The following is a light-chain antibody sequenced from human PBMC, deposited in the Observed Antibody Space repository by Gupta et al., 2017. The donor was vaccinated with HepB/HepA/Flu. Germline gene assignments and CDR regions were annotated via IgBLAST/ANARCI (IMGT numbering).Light chain of an antibody. CDR3: QKYDSAPFT. Sequence: LQMTHTPSSLPASVGDRVTITCRASQDISAYLAWFQQKPGRVPKVLIYAASTLQSGVPSRFSGSGSGTDFTLTITSLQPEDFATYFCQKYDSAPFTFGPGTKVEIK. J-gene: IGKJ3*01. CDR2: AAS. V-gene: IGKV1-27*01. CDR1: QDISAY.